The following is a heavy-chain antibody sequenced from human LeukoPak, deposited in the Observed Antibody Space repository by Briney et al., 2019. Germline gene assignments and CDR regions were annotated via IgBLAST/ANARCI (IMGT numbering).Heavy chain of an antibody. D-gene: IGHD1-1*01. Sequence: ASVKVSFKASGYTFTSYGISWVRQAPGQGLEWMGWTSAHNDDTNYAETLQGRLTMTTDISTSTAYMELTSLRSDDTAVYYCARDWDSRNDYFDPWGQGTLVIVSS. J-gene: IGHJ4*02. CDR1: GYTFTSYG. V-gene: IGHV1-18*01. CDR3: ARDWDSRNDYFDP. CDR2: TSAHNDDT.